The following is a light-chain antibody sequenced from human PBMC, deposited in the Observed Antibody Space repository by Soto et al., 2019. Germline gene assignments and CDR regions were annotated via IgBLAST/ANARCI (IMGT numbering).Light chain of an antibody. J-gene: IGKJ1*01. Sequence: EIVLTQSPGTLSLSPGERATLSCRASQSISSNYVAWYQQKPGQAPRLLIYDASSRATGIPNRFSGSGSGTDFTLTISRLEPEDFAVYYCQQYDRSPRTFGQGTKVDIK. CDR2: DAS. V-gene: IGKV3-20*01. CDR3: QQYDRSPRT. CDR1: QSISSNY.